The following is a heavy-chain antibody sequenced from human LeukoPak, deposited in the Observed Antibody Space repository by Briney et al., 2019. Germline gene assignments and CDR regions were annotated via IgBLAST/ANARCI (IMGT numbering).Heavy chain of an antibody. D-gene: IGHD3-16*02. Sequence: ASVKVSCKASGYTFTSYGISWVRQAPGQGLEWMGWISAYNGNTNYAQKLQGRVTMTTDTSTSTAYMELRSLRSDDTAVYYCAREPYDYVWGSYRSYYFDYWGQGTLVTVSS. V-gene: IGHV1-18*01. CDR2: ISAYNGNT. CDR3: AREPYDYVWGSYRSYYFDY. J-gene: IGHJ4*02. CDR1: GYTFTSYG.